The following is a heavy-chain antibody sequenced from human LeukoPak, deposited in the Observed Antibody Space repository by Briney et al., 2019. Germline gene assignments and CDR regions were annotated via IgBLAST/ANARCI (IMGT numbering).Heavy chain of an antibody. CDR2: IYYSGST. V-gene: IGHV4-39*01. Sequence: PSETLSLTCTVSGGSISSSSYYWGWIRQPPGKGLEWIGSIYYSGSTYYNPSLKSRVTISVDTSKNQFSLKLSSVTAADTAVYYRARLDPQIDYWGQGTLVTVSS. CDR1: GGSISSSSYY. CDR3: ARLDPQIDY. J-gene: IGHJ4*02.